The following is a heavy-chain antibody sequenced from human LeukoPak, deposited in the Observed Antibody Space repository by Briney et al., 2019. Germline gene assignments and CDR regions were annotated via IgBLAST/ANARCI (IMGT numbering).Heavy chain of an antibody. CDR1: GFTFSDYY. D-gene: IGHD5-24*01. J-gene: IGHJ4*02. Sequence: GESLRLSCAASGFTFSDYYMSWTRQAPGKGLERVSYISSSGSTIYYADSVKGRFTISRDNAKNSLYLQMNSLRAEDTAVYYWARDLSERQDGYNYGFDYWGQGTLVTVSS. V-gene: IGHV3-11*01. CDR3: ARDLSERQDGYNYGFDY. CDR2: ISSSGSTI.